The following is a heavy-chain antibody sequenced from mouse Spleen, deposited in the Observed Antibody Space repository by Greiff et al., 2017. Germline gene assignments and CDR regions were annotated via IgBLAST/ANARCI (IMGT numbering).Heavy chain of an antibody. CDR1: GYTFTSYW. Sequence: VQLQQPGAELVMPGASVKLSCKASGYTFTSYWMHWVKQRPGQGLEWIGEIDPSDSYTNYNQKFKGKATLTVDKSSSTAYMQLSSLTSEDSAVYYCARRGIITTATSWFAYWGQGTLVTVSA. CDR3: ARRGIITTATSWFAY. CDR2: IDPSDSYT. D-gene: IGHD1-2*01. J-gene: IGHJ3*01. V-gene: IGHV1-69*01.